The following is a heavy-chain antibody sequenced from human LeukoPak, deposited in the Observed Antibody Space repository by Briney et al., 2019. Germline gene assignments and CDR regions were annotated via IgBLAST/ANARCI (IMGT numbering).Heavy chain of an antibody. D-gene: IGHD3-16*01. V-gene: IGHV1-69*02. CDR2: IIPFLTLT. CDR3: ARSLNFASPMTFDY. CDR1: GDTFSNYP. Sequence: SVKVSCKASGDTFSNYPINWVRQAPGQGLEWLGRIIPFLTLTNYAQNFQDRVTITADKSTSTAYMELSSLRSEDTAMYYCARSLNFASPMTFDYWGQGTLVTVSS. J-gene: IGHJ4*02.